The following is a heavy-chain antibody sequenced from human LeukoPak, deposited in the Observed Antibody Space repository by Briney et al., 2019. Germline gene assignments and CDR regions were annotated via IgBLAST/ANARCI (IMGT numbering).Heavy chain of an antibody. V-gene: IGHV3-23*01. D-gene: IGHD4-17*01. Sequence: GGSLRLSCAASGFPFSRCAVSWVRQATGKGLEWVSGISDGCGTTNYSDAVKRRFTISRDKSKNTLFLQMNILRADDTAVYYCAKSFGDYLWYFDSWGQGTLVTVSS. CDR3: AKSFGDYLWYFDS. J-gene: IGHJ4*02. CDR2: ISDGCGTT. CDR1: GFPFSRCA.